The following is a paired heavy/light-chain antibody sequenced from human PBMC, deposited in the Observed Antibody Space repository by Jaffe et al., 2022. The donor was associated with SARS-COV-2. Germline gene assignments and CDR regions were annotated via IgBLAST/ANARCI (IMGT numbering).Light chain of an antibody. J-gene: IGLJ3*02. CDR2: DVN. Sequence: QSALTQPRSVSGSPGQSVTISCTGTSSDVGSYDYVSWYQQHPGKAPKLMIYDVNKWPSGVPDRFSGSKSGNTASLTISGLQADDEADYYCCSYAGSYSWVFGGGTKLTVL. V-gene: IGLV2-11*01. CDR1: SSDVGSYDY. CDR3: CSYAGSYSWV.
Heavy chain of an antibody. D-gene: IGHD3-10*01. CDR1: GGSISSSSFY. J-gene: IGHJ4*02. CDR3: ARHLYGSGSYKFGFDY. V-gene: IGHV4-39*01. Sequence: QLQLQESGPGLVKPSETLSLTCTVSGGSISSSSFYWGWIRQPPGRGLEWIGSISYSGSTYYNPSLKSRVTISVDTSKNHFSLKLTSVTAADTAVYYCARHLYGSGSYKFGFDYWGQGTLVSVSS. CDR2: ISYSGST.